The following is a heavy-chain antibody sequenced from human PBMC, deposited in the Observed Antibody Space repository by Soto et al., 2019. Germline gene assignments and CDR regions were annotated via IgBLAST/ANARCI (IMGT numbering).Heavy chain of an antibody. CDR3: AKSVYNWNDGFFDY. CDR1: GFTFSSYG. V-gene: IGHV3-30*18. D-gene: IGHD1-1*01. CDR2: ISYDGINK. J-gene: IGHJ4*02. Sequence: QVQLVESGGGVVQPGRSLRLSCAASGFTFSSYGMHWVRQAPGKGLEWVAVISYDGINKYYADSVKGRFTISRDNSKNKLYLQMNSLSAEDTAVYYCAKSVYNWNDGFFDYWGQGTLVTVSS.